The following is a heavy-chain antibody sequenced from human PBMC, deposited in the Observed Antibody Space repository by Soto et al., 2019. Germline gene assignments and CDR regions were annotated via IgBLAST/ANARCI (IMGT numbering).Heavy chain of an antibody. CDR1: GYTFTDYY. D-gene: IGHD5-18*01. Sequence: ASVKVSCKASGYTFTDYYIHWVRQAPGQGLEWMGWINPNSDTGVTNYAQNFQGWVTMTSDTSITTAYMELSSLKSDDTAVYYCARGPREQLWVGYFDYWGQGALVTVSS. V-gene: IGHV1-2*04. J-gene: IGHJ4*02. CDR2: INPNSDTGVT. CDR3: ARGPREQLWVGYFDY.